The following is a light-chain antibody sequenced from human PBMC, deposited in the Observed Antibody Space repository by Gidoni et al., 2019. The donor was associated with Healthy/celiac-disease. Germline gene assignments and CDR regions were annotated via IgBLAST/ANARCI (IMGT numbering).Light chain of an antibody. CDR3: QQYGSSPYT. J-gene: IGKJ2*01. CDR1: QRVSSSY. V-gene: IGKV3-20*01. CDR2: GAS. Sequence: IVLTQSPGTLSLSPGDRATLSGRASQRVSSSYLAWYQQKPGQAPRLLIYGASSRATGLPDRFSGSGSGTDFTLTISRLEPEDFAVYYCQQYGSSPYTFXQXTKLEIK.